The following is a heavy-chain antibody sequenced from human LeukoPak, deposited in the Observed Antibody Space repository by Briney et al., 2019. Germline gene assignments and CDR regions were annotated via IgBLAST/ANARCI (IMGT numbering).Heavy chain of an antibody. D-gene: IGHD3-22*01. J-gene: IGHJ3*02. Sequence: ASVKVSCKASGYTFTSYGISWVRQAPGQGLEWMGWINPNSGGTNYAQKFQGWVTMTRDTSISTAYMELSRLRSDDTAVYYCARDRIYYYDSSGYYPDAFDIWGQGTMVTVSS. V-gene: IGHV1-2*04. CDR1: GYTFTSYG. CDR2: INPNSGGT. CDR3: ARDRIYYYDSSGYYPDAFDI.